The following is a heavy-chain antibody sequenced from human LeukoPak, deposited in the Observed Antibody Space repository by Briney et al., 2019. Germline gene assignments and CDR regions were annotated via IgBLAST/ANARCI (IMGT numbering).Heavy chain of an antibody. J-gene: IGHJ4*02. CDR2: ISRSSAYI. CDR3: ARVWQDYSNADY. D-gene: IGHD4-11*01. V-gene: IGHV3-21*05. CDR1: GFTFSSFN. Sequence: GGSLRLSCAASGFTFSSFNMNWVRQAPGKGPEWVSYISRSSAYIHYADSVRGRFAISRGNAKNSLYLQMNSLRAEDTAIYYCARVWQDYSNADYWGQGTLVTVSS.